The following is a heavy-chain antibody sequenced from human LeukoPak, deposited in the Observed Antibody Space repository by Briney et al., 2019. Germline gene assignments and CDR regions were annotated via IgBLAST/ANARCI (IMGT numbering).Heavy chain of an antibody. V-gene: IGHV3-23*01. CDR3: AKDPTTVTAGWFDP. CDR2: ISGSGGST. D-gene: IGHD4-17*01. J-gene: IGHJ5*02. CDR1: GFTFSSYA. Sequence: QSGGSLRLSCAASGFTFSSYAMSWVRQAPGKGLDWVSAISGSGGSTYYADSVKGRFTISRDNSKNTLYLQMNSLRAEDTTVYYCAKDPTTVTAGWFDPWGQGTLVTVSS.